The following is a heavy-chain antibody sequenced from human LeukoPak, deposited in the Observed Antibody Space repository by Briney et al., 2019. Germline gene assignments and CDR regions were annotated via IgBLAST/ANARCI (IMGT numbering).Heavy chain of an antibody. CDR2: IYTSGST. CDR1: GGSISSYY. J-gene: IGHJ6*03. V-gene: IGHV4-4*07. D-gene: IGHD3-9*01. Sequence: PSETLSLTCTVSGGSISSYYWSWIRQPAGKGLEWIGRIYTSGSTNYNPSLKSRVTMSVDTSKNQFSLKLSSVTAADTAVYYCAREAPTYYDILTGSFYYYYYMDVWGKGTTVTISS. CDR3: AREAPTYYDILTGSFYYYYYMDV.